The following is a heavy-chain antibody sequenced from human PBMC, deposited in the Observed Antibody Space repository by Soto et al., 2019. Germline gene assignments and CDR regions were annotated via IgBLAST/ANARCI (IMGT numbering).Heavy chain of an antibody. V-gene: IGHV1-69*06. CDR3: ASLPVCTNGFFFLMIRRPPRSTLFPYRSSSDL. CDR2: IIPIFGTA. D-gene: IGHD2-8*01. Sequence: SVKVSCKASGGTFSSYAISWVRQAPGQGLEWMGGIIPIFGTANYAQKFQGRVTITADKSTSTAYMELSSLRSEDTAVYYCASLPVCTNGFFFLMIRRPPRSTLFPYRSSSDL. CDR1: GGTFSSYA. J-gene: IGHJ2*01.